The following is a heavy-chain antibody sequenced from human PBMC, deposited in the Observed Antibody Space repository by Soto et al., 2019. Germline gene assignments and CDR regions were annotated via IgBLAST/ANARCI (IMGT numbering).Heavy chain of an antibody. V-gene: IGHV4-39*01. Sequence: PSQTHPLTYSVSEGNITSTSDRSSVNKPPGKGLEWIGEIYYSGGTNYNPSLKSRVTISVDTSKNQFSLKLSSVTAADTALYYCASPKIAFYNWFDSWVQGTLVTSP. J-gene: IGHJ5*01. CDR2: IYYSGGT. D-gene: IGHD3-3*02. CDR3: ASPKIAFYNWFDS. CDR1: EGNITSTSDR.